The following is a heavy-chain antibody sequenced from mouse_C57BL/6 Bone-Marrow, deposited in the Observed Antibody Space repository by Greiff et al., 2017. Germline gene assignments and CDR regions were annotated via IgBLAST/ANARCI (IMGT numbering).Heavy chain of an antibody. J-gene: IGHJ4*01. V-gene: IGHV5-6*01. CDR1: GFTFSSYG. CDR2: ISSGGSYT. Sequence: EVHLVESGGDLVKPGGSLKLSCAASGFTFSSYGMSWVRQTPDKRLEWVATISSGGSYTYSPDSVQGRFTISRDNAKNTLYLQMSRLKSEDTAMYYCALYYGNWRAMDDWGQGTSVTVSS. D-gene: IGHD2-1*01. CDR3: ALYYGNWRAMDD.